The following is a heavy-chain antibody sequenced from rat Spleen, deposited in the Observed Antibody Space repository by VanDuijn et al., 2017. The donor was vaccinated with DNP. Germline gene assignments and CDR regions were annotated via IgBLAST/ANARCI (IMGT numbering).Heavy chain of an antibody. CDR3: ARWPGYNPPYAMDA. Sequence: EVQLQESGPGLLKPSQSLSLTCSVTGYSITSNYWGWIRTFPGNKMEWIGHISYSGSTSYHPSLKSRISITRDTSKNQLFLQVNSVTTEDTATYYCARWPGYNPPYAMDAWGQGTSVTVSS. J-gene: IGHJ4*01. D-gene: IGHD1-4*01. V-gene: IGHV3-1*01. CDR2: ISYSGST. CDR1: GYSITSNY.